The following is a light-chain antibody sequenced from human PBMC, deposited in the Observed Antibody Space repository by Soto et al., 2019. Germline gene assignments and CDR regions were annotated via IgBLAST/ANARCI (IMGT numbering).Light chain of an antibody. CDR2: LGS. Sequence: DIVMTQTPLSLPVAPGEPASMSCRSSHSLLYNNTFNYLDWYLQKPGQSPHLLIYLGSNRASGVPDRFSGSGSGTDFSLKISRVEAEDVGTYYCMQALQSLTFGQGTRVEIK. CDR1: HSLLYNNTFNY. J-gene: IGKJ5*01. V-gene: IGKV2-28*01. CDR3: MQALQSLT.